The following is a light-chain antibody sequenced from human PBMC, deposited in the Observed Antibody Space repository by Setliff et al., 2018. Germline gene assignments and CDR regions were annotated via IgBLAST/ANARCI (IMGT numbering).Light chain of an antibody. CDR3: SSYGGDNNFV. V-gene: IGLV2-14*01. CDR2: DVS. Sequence: QSVLTQPASVSGSPGQSITISCTGTSSDVGGYNYVSWYQQHPGKAPKLMIYDVSKRPSGVSNRFSGSKSGNTASLTISGLQAEDEADYYCSSYGGDNNFVFGTGTKVTVL. CDR1: SSDVGGYNY. J-gene: IGLJ1*01.